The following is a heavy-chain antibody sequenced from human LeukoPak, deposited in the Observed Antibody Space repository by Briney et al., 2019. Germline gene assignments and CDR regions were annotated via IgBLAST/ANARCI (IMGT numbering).Heavy chain of an antibody. CDR3: ARDFYPVATTGNDY. V-gene: IGHV3-21*01. CDR1: GLTFSSYS. J-gene: IGHJ4*02. Sequence: PGGSLRLSCAASGLTFSSYSMNRVRQAPGKGLEWVSSISSSSYIYYADSVKGRFTISRDNAKNSLYLQMNSLRAEDTAVYYCARDFYPVATTGNDYWGQGTLVTVSS. D-gene: IGHD5-12*01. CDR2: ISSSSYI.